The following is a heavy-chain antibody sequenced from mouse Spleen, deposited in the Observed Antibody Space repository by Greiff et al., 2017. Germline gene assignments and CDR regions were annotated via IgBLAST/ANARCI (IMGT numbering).Heavy chain of an antibody. J-gene: IGHJ2*01. D-gene: IGHD4-1*01. CDR2: INPNNGGT. CDR3: ARDWAASDY. V-gene: IGHV1-26*01. CDR1: GYTFTDYY. Sequence: EVQLQQSGPELVKPGASVKISCKASGYTFTDYYMNWVKQSHGKSLEWIGDINPNNGGTSYNQKFKGKATLTVDKSSSTAYMELRSLTSEDSAVYYCARDWAASDYWGQGTTLTVSS.